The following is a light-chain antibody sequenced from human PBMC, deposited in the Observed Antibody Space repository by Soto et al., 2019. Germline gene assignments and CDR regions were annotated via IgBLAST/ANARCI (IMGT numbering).Light chain of an antibody. Sequence: EMVMTQSPATLSVSPGERVTLSSWASQSVSSNLAWYLQKPGQAPRLLIYDASTRATGIPARFSGSGSGTEFTLTISSLQSQDFAVYFCQQYNDWPPRITFGQGTRLEIK. CDR3: QQYNDWPPRIT. CDR1: QSVSSN. CDR2: DAS. J-gene: IGKJ5*01. V-gene: IGKV3-15*01.